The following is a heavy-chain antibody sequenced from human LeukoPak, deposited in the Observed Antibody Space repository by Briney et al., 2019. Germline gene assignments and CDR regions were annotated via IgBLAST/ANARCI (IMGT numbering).Heavy chain of an antibody. V-gene: IGHV3-9*01. CDR1: EFTFSSYA. D-gene: IGHD3-16*01. CDR3: AKGGYYYYYMDV. CDR2: ISWNSGSI. J-gene: IGHJ6*03. Sequence: PGGSLRLSCAASEFTFSSYAMNWVRQAPGKGLEWVSGISWNSGSIGYADSVKGRFTISRDNAKNSLYLQMNSLRAEDTALYYCAKGGYYYYYMDVWGKGTTVTISS.